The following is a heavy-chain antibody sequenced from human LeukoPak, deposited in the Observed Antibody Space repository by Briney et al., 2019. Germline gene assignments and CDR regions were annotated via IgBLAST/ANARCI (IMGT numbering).Heavy chain of an antibody. CDR1: GFTFSSHR. J-gene: IGHJ4*02. V-gene: IGHV3-7*01. CDR2: IKKDGSEK. D-gene: IGHD5-18*01. CDR3: ARDLSGIAGYTYGRGIDY. Sequence: PGGSLRLSCAASGFTFSSHRMRWLRQAPGKGLEWVVNIKKDGSEKYYVDAVKGRFTISRDNAKTALYLQMNSMRAEDTAVYYCARDLSGIAGYTYGRGIDYWGQGTLVTVSS.